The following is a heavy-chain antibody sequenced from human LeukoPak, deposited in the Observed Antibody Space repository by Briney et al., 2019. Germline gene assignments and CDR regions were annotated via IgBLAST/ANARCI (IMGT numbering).Heavy chain of an antibody. V-gene: IGHV1-2*02. CDR2: NNPNSGGT. CDR1: GYTFTGYY. CDR3: TRDEFRPLPIYGGGPRGFYY. J-gene: IGHJ4*02. Sequence: GASVKVSCKASGYTFTGYYMHWVRQAPGQGLEWMGWNNPNSGGTNYAQKFQVRVTMTRDTSISTPYMELSRLRSEDTAVYYCTRDEFRPLPIYGGGPRGFYYGGRGSLVTVP. D-gene: IGHD4/OR15-4a*01.